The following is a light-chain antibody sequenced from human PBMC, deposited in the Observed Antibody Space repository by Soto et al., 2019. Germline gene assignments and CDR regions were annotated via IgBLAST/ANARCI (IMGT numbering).Light chain of an antibody. V-gene: IGKV3-20*01. J-gene: IGKJ1*01. CDR1: QSVSSSY. CDR2: GAS. Sequence: ELVLTQSPGTLSLSPGERATLSCRASQSVSSSYLAWYQQKPGQAPRLLIYGASSRATGIPDRFSGSGSGTDFTLTISRLEPEDFAVYYCQQYGGSPRTFGQGTKVDIK. CDR3: QQYGGSPRT.